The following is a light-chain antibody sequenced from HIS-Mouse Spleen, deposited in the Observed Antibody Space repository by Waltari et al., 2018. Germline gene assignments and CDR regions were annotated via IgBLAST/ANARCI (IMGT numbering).Light chain of an antibody. J-gene: IGKJ4*01. Sequence: DIQLTQSPSFLSASVGDRVTITCRASQGISSYLAWYQQKPEKAPKLLIYAASTLQSGVPSRFSGSGSGTEFTLTISSLQPEDFATYYCQQLNSYPQETFGGGTKVEIK. CDR1: QGISSY. V-gene: IGKV1-9*01. CDR3: QQLNSYPQET. CDR2: AAS.